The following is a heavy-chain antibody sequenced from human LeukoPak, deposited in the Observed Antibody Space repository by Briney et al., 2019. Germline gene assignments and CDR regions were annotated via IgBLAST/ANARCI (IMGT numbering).Heavy chain of an antibody. D-gene: IGHD3-10*01. CDR1: GYTFTSYD. Sequence: ASVKVSCKASGYTFTSYDINWVRQATGQGLEWMGWMNPNSGNTGYAQKFQGRDTMTRNTSISTAYMELSSLRSEDTAVYYCARDLGHYYGSGSYYNGQGPYYFDYWGQGTLVTVSS. CDR2: MNPNSGNT. CDR3: ARDLGHYYGSGSYYNGQGPYYFDY. V-gene: IGHV1-8*01. J-gene: IGHJ4*02.